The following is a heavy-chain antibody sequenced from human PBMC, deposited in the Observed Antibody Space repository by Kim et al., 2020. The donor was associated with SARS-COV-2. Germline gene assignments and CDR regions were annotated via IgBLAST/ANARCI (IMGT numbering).Heavy chain of an antibody. D-gene: IGHD2-15*01. CDR1: GFTFSSYA. V-gene: IGHV3-23*01. CDR3: AKSGVRLRPVDYYYYYGMDV. Sequence: GGSLRLSCAASGFTFSSYAMSWVRQAPGKGLEWVSAISGSGGSTYYADSVKGRFTISRDNSKNTLYLQMNSLRAEDTAVYYCAKSGVRLRPVDYYYYYGMDVWGQGTTVTVSS. CDR2: ISGSGGST. J-gene: IGHJ6*02.